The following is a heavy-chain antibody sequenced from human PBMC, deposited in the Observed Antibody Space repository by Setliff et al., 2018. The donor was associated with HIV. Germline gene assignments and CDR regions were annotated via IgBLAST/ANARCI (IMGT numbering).Heavy chain of an antibody. CDR1: EFTFTSDC. CDR2: IRQGGSEK. J-gene: IGHJ4*01. V-gene: IGHV3-7*01. CDR3: ARLGTARSFDI. D-gene: IGHD7-27*01. Sequence: PGGSLRLSWAAPEFTFTSDCMKWVRQAPGKGLASVANIRQGGSEKHSVDSVKGRFTMSRDNAKNSVFLQMNRLRGEDTGVYYCARLGTARSFDIWGLGTLVTVSS.